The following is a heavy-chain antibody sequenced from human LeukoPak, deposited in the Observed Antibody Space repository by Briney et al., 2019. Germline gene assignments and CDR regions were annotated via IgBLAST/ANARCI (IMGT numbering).Heavy chain of an antibody. V-gene: IGHV4-59*01. CDR2: IYYSGRT. Sequence: SETLSLTCTVSGGSISTYYWSWIRQPPGKGLEWIGYIYYSGRTNYNPSLKSRVTISIDTSKNQFSLRLSSVTAADTAVYYCAREWQQLVPRYFDLWGRGTLVTVSA. J-gene: IGHJ2*01. CDR3: AREWQQLVPRYFDL. CDR1: GGSISTYY. D-gene: IGHD6-13*01.